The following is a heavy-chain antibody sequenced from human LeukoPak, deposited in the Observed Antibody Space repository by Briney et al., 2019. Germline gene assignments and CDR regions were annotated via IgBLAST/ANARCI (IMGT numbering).Heavy chain of an antibody. D-gene: IGHD6-6*01. V-gene: IGHV4-39*07. Sequence: SETLSLTCTVSGGSISSSSYYWGWIRQPPGKGLEWIGSIYYSGSTYYNPSLKSRDTISVDTSKNQFSLKLSSVTAADTAVYYCARGGTGSSSNWFDPWGQGTLVTVSS. CDR3: ARGGTGSSSNWFDP. CDR2: IYYSGST. CDR1: GGSISSSSYY. J-gene: IGHJ5*02.